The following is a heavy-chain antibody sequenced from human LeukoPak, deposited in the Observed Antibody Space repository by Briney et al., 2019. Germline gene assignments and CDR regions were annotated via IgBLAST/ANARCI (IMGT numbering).Heavy chain of an antibody. V-gene: IGHV4-39*01. J-gene: IGHJ4*02. CDR1: GVSISSNRHF. CDR2: IYYSGST. Sequence: SETLSLPCTVSGVSISSNRHFWDWIRQSPGKGLEWIGTIYYSGSTYYSPSLKSRVTMSVDTSKNQFSLKLSSVSAPDTAVYYCARHLEYISSWRGDDFDYWGQ. CDR3: ARHLEYISSWRGDDFDY. D-gene: IGHD6-13*01.